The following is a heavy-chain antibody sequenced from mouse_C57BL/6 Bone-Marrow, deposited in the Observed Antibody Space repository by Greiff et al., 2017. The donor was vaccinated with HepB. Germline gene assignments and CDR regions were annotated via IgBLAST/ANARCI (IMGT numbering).Heavy chain of an antibody. CDR1: GFSLTSYA. J-gene: IGHJ4*01. D-gene: IGHD1-1*01. CDR3: ARNGITTVVSSMDY. Sequence: VQVVESGPGLVAPSQSLSITCTVSGFSLTSYAISWVRQPPGKGLEWLGVIWTGGGTNYNSALKSRLSISKDNSKSQVFLKMNSLQTDDTARYYCARNGITTVVSSMDYWGQGTSVTVSS. V-gene: IGHV2-9-1*01. CDR2: IWTGGGT.